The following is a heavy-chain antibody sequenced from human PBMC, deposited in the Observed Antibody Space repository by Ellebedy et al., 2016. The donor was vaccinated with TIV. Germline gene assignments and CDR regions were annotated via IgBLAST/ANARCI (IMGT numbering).Heavy chain of an antibody. D-gene: IGHD2-2*01. V-gene: IGHV4-31*03. Sequence: SETLSLXXTVSGGSISSGGYYWSWIRQHPGKGLEWIGYIYYSGSTYYNPSLKSRVTISVDTSKNQFSLKLSSVTAADTAVYYCARGCSSTSCYPAWGQGTLVTVSS. CDR1: GGSISSGGYY. CDR2: IYYSGST. CDR3: ARGCSSTSCYPA. J-gene: IGHJ5*02.